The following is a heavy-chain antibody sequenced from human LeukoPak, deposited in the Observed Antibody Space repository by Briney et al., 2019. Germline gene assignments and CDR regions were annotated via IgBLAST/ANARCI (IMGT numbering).Heavy chain of an antibody. J-gene: IGHJ4*02. CDR1: GGSISGFY. Sequence: PSETLSLTCTVSGGSISGFYWSWIRQPPGKGLEWIGYIYYSGSTNYNPSLKSRVTMSVDTSKNQFSLKVTSVTAADTAVYFCARDRGISGSYYPFDYWGQGNLFTVSS. CDR3: ARDRGISGSYYPFDY. V-gene: IGHV4-59*01. D-gene: IGHD3-10*01. CDR2: IYYSGST.